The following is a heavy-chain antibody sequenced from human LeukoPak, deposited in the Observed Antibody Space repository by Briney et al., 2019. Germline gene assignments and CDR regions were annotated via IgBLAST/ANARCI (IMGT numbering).Heavy chain of an antibody. D-gene: IGHD6-19*01. CDR1: GGSFSGYY. V-gene: IGHV4-34*01. CDR2: INHSGST. Sequence: SETLSLTCAVYGGSFSGYYWSWIRQPPGKGLEWIGEINHSGSTNYNPSLKSRVTISVDTSKNQFSLKLSSVTAADTAVYYCARGSSGWRYNWFDPWGQGTLVTVSS. CDR3: ARGSSGWRYNWFDP. J-gene: IGHJ5*02.